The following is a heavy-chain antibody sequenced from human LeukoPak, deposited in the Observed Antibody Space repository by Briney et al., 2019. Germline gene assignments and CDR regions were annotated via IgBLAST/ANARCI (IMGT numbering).Heavy chain of an antibody. CDR2: IKSDGSAT. CDR1: GFTFSSYW. Sequence: PGGPLRLSCAASGFTFSSYWMHWVRQGPGKGLVWVSRIKSDGSATSYADSVKGRFTISRDNAKNTLYLQMNSLGAEDTAVYYCARGVDYDTSGPDHWGQGTLVTVSS. J-gene: IGHJ4*02. D-gene: IGHD3-22*01. V-gene: IGHV3-74*01. CDR3: ARGVDYDTSGPDH.